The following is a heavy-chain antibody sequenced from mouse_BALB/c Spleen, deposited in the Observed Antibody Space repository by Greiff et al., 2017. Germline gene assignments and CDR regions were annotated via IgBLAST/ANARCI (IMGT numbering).Heavy chain of an antibody. CDR1: GYTFTSYW. V-gene: IGHV1-69*02. CDR3: ARSEEHYSGAMDY. D-gene: IGHD1-2*01. CDR2: IDPSDSYT. Sequence: QVQLQQPGAELVKPGASVKLSCKASGYTFTSYWMHWVKQRPGQGLEWIGEIDPSDSYTNYNQKFKGKATLTVDKSSSTAYMQLSSLTSEDSAVYYCARSEEHYSGAMDYWGQGTSVTVSS. J-gene: IGHJ4*01.